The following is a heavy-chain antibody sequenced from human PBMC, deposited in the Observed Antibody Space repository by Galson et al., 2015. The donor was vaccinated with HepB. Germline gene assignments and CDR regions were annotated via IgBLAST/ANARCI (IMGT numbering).Heavy chain of an antibody. D-gene: IGHD2-15*01. J-gene: IGHJ4*02. CDR3: AKTTTSPYCSGGSCYALDC. CDR2: ISYDGSNR. V-gene: IGHV3-30*18. Sequence: SLRLSCAASGFTFSTYGMHWVRQAPGKGLEWVALISYDGSNRYYADSVKGRFAISRDTSKNTLYLQMDSLRAEDTAVYYCAKTTTSPYCSGGSCYALDCWGQGTLVTVSS. CDR1: GFTFSTYG.